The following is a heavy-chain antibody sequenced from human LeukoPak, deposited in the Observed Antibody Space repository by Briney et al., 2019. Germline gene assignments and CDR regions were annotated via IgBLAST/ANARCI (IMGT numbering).Heavy chain of an antibody. CDR1: GGSISSGGYS. J-gene: IGHJ5*02. Sequence: PSETLSLTCAVSGGSISSGGYSWSWIRQPPGTGLEWIGYIYHSGSTYYNPSLKSRVTISEDRSKSQFSLKLSSVTAADTAVYYCASYYYDFWSGSWGQGTLVTVSS. CDR3: ASYYYDFWSGS. V-gene: IGHV4-30-2*01. CDR2: IYHSGST. D-gene: IGHD3-3*01.